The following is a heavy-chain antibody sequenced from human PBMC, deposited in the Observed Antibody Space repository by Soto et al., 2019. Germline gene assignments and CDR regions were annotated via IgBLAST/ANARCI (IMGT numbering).Heavy chain of an antibody. J-gene: IGHJ3*02. V-gene: IGHV1-8*01. CDR3: ARGEKIAVAGKLSVFDI. CDR2: INPSGGDA. CDR1: GYSFNSYD. Sequence: ASVKVSCKPSGYSFNSYDISWVRQATGQGLGGMGTINPSGGDAVDAQQFQGRVTMTGDTSTSTVYMELSSLRSEDTAVYYCARGEKIAVAGKLSVFDIWG. D-gene: IGHD6-19*01.